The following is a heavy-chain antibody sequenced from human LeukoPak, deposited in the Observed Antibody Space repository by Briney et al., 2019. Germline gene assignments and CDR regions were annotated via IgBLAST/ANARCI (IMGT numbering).Heavy chain of an antibody. CDR2: ISAYNGNT. J-gene: IGHJ4*02. CDR1: GYTFTSYG. V-gene: IGHV1-18*01. D-gene: IGHD3-10*01. CDR3: ARRGSYSGSYYNGGDY. Sequence: GASVKVSCKASGYTFTSYGISWVRQAPGQGLEWMGWISAYNGNTNYAQKLQGRVTMTTDTSTSTAYMELRSLRSDDTAVYYCARRGSYSGSYYNGGDYWGQGTLVTVSS.